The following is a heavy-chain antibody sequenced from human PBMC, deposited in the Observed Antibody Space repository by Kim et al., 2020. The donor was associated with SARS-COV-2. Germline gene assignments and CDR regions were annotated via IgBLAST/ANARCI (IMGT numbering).Heavy chain of an antibody. CDR1: GFTFSSYG. CDR3: AKEGYSYDLYFDY. CDR2: ISYDGSNK. J-gene: IGHJ4*02. Sequence: GGSLRLSCAASGFTFSSYGMHWVRQAPGKGLEWVAVISYDGSNKYYADSVKGRFTISRDNSKNTLYLQMNSLRAEDTAVYYCAKEGYSYDLYFDYWGQGTLVTVSS. D-gene: IGHD5-18*01. V-gene: IGHV3-30*18.